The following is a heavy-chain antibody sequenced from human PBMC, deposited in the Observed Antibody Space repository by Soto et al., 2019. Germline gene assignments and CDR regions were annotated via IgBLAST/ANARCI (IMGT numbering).Heavy chain of an antibody. D-gene: IGHD1-7*01. J-gene: IGHJ6*03. CDR1: GDSVSSNSAA. Sequence: QVQLQESGPGLVKPSQTLSLTCAISGDSVSSNSAAWNWIRLSPSRGLGWLARTYYRSRWYNDYAVSVRSLIAVNPETSKNQFFLQLTSVPPADTAVYYCAGTTSHQWSYMYVWGKGTTGTVSS. V-gene: IGHV6-1*01. CDR3: AGTTSHQWSYMYV. CDR2: TYYRSRWYN.